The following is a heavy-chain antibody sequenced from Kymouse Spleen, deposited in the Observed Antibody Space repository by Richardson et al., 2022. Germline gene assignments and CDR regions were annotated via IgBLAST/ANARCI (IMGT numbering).Heavy chain of an antibody. V-gene: IGHV4-34*01. CDR2: INHSGST. CDR3: ARTNYDILTGYYKGNWFDP. J-gene: IGHJ5*02. Sequence: QVQLQQWGAGLLKPSETLSLTCAVYGGSFSGYYWSWIRQPPGKGLEWIGEINHSGSTNYNPSLKSRVTISVDTSKNQFSLKLSSVTAADTAVYYCARTNYDILTGYYKGNWFDPWGQGTLVTVSS. D-gene: IGHD3-9*01. CDR1: GGSFSGYY.